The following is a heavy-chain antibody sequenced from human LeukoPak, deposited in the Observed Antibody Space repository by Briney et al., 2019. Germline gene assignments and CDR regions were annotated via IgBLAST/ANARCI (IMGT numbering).Heavy chain of an antibody. V-gene: IGHV1-18*01. Sequence: GASVKVSCKASGGTFSSYAISWVRQAPGQGLEWMGWISAYNGNTNYAQKLQGRVTMTTDTSTSTAYMELRSLRSDDTAVYYCARTPPDCTNGVCYLSYYYGMDVWGQGTTVTVSS. J-gene: IGHJ6*02. CDR3: ARTPPDCTNGVCYLSYYYGMDV. CDR2: ISAYNGNT. D-gene: IGHD2-8*01. CDR1: GGTFSSYA.